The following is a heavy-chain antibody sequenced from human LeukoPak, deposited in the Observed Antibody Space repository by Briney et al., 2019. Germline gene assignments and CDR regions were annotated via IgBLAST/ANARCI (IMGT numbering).Heavy chain of an antibody. D-gene: IGHD3-9*01. CDR1: GLAFSSYA. CDR2: ISGSGGST. J-gene: IGHJ5*02. V-gene: IGHV3-23*01. Sequence: PGGSLRLSCAASGLAFSSYAMSWVRQAPGKGLEWVSGISGSGGSTDYADSVKGRFTISRDNSKNTLYLQMNSLRAEDTAVYYCAKVRYFDSLSPFNWFDPWGQGTLVTVSS. CDR3: AKVRYFDSLSPFNWFDP.